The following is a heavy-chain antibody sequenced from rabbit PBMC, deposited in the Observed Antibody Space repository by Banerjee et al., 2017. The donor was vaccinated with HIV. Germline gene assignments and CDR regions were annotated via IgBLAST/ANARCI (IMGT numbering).Heavy chain of an antibody. V-gene: IGHV1S40*01. CDR3: ARDRADDTSGVYYYFNL. CDR1: GFSLSSYY. J-gene: IGHJ4*01. D-gene: IGHD1-1*01. CDR2: IYAGSSGNT. Sequence: QSLEESGGDLVKPGASLTLTCTASGFSLSSYYMCWVRQAPGKGLEWIGCIYAGSSGNTYYASWAKGRFTISKTSSTTVTLQMTSLTAADTATYFCARDRADDTSGVYYYFNLWGQGTLVTVS.